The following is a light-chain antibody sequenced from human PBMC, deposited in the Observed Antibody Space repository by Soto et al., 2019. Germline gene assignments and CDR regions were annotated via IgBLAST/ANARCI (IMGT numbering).Light chain of an antibody. J-gene: IGLJ1*01. V-gene: IGLV2-14*01. Sequence: QSVLTQPAPVSGSPGQSITISCTGTSTDIGAYNYVSWYQQHPGKAPKLLIYEVSNRPSGVSNRFSGSKSGNTASLTISGLQSEDEADYYCGSYTTSSDIIYVFGSGTKVTVL. CDR1: STDIGAYNY. CDR2: EVS. CDR3: GSYTTSSDIIYV.